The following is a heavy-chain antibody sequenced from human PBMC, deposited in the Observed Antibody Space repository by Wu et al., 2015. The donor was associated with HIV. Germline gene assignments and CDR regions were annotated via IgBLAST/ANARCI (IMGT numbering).Heavy chain of an antibody. D-gene: IGHD6-13*01. CDR3: ARDRTQIAAAGQYYFDY. J-gene: IGHJ4*02. V-gene: IGHV1-69*05. CDR1: GGTFSSYA. Sequence: QVQLVQSGAEVKKPGSSVKVSCKASGGTFSSYAISWVRQAPGQGLEWMGGIIPIFGTANYAQKFQGRVTITTDESTSTAYMELSSLRSEDTAVYYCARDRTQIAAAGQYYFDYWGQGTLVTVSS. CDR2: IIPIFGTA.